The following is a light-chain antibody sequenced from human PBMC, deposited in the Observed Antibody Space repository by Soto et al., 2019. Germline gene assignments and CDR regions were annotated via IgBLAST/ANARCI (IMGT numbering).Light chain of an antibody. Sequence: IVLTQSPGTLSLYHWKRTTLSSRASQSVSNNYLAWYQPKPGQAPRLLIYGASNRATGIPDRFSGSGSGTDFTITISRLEPEDFALSYCQQYGTSGTFGPGTKVDIK. J-gene: IGKJ3*01. CDR2: GAS. CDR1: QSVSNNY. V-gene: IGKV3-20*01. CDR3: QQYGTSGT.